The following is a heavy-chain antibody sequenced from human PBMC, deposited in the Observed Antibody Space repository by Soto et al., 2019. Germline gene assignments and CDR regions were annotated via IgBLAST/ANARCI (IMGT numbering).Heavy chain of an antibody. Sequence: VQLVESGGGLVKPGESLRVSCAASGFTFSYYSLHWVRQAPGKGLEWLAVISNDGSNKYLADSVKGRLALSRDNSRNTLYLQINSLRVEDTAVYYCGKDTLDCSGGDCPLYYYYGMDVWGQGTTVTVSS. CDR3: GKDTLDCSGGDCPLYYYYGMDV. D-gene: IGHD2-15*01. CDR2: ISNDGSNK. V-gene: IGHV3-30*18. CDR1: GFTFSYYS. J-gene: IGHJ6*02.